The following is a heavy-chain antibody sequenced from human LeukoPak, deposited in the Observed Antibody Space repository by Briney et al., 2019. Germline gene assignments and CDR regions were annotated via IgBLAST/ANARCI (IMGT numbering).Heavy chain of an antibody. D-gene: IGHD1-7*01. CDR1: GFTFSSYA. CDR3: AKALYNWNYGDFDY. Sequence: GGSLRLSCAASGFTFSSYAMSWVRQASGKGLEWVSAISGSGGSTYYADSVKGRFTISRDNSKNTLYLQMNSLRAEDTAVYYCAKALYNWNYGDFDYWGQGTLVTVSS. CDR2: ISGSGGST. J-gene: IGHJ4*02. V-gene: IGHV3-23*01.